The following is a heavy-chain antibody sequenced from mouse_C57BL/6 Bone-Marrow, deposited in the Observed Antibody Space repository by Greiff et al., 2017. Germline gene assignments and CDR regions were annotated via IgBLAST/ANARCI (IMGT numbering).Heavy chain of an antibody. J-gene: IGHJ1*01. D-gene: IGHD1-1*01. CDR1: GFSFTSYA. CDR2: IRTGGGT. Sequence: VKLQQSGPGLVAPSQSLSITCTVSGFSFTSYAISWVRQPPGKGLEWLGVIRTGGGTNYNPALKSRLSSSKDNSKSHVVLKMISLRTGDTARYYWSRKESNYYGGSRSYGDLEVCGAKTTVTVSS. CDR3: SRKESNYYGGSRSYGDLEV. V-gene: IGHV2-9-1*01.